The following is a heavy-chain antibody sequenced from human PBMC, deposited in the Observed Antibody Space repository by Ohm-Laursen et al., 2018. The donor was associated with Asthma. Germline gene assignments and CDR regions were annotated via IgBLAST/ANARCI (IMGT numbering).Heavy chain of an antibody. Sequence: SLRLSCAASGFTFSSYAMHWVRQAPGKGLEWVAVISYDGSNKYYADSVKGRFTISRDNSKNTLYLQMNSLRAEDTAAYYCANMDVWGQGTTVTVSS. J-gene: IGHJ6*02. CDR3: ANMDV. CDR1: GFTFSSYA. CDR2: ISYDGSNK. V-gene: IGHV3-30-3*01.